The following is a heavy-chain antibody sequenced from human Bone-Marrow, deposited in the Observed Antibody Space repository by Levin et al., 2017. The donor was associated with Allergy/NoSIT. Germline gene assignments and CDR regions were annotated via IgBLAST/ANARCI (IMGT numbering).Heavy chain of an antibody. J-gene: IGHJ4*02. Sequence: SQTLSLTCAVSGGSISSNWWSWVRQTPGKGLEWIGEIYHSGSTNYNPSLKSRVTISVDRPKNQFSLKVTSVTAADTAVYYCGANGYYALDYWGQGILVTVSS. CDR3: GANGYYALDY. CDR1: GGSISSNW. D-gene: IGHD3-22*01. V-gene: IGHV4-4*02. CDR2: IYHSGST.